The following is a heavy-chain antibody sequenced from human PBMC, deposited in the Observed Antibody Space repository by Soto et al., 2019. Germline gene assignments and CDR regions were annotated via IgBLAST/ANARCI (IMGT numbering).Heavy chain of an antibody. D-gene: IGHD2-2*01. CDR3: ARASYCSSTSCLEDV. Sequence: EVQLLESGGGLVQPGGSLRLSCAASGFTFSSYAMSWVRQAPGKGLEWVSSIGRSDNTYYADSVKGRFTISRDNSKNTRYLQMISLRAEDTAVYYCARASYCSSTSCLEDVWGQGTTVSVSS. CDR1: GFTFSSYA. J-gene: IGHJ6*02. V-gene: IGHV3-23*01. CDR2: IGRSDNT.